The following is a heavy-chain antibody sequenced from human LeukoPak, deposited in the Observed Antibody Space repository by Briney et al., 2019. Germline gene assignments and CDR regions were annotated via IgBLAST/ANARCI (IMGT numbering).Heavy chain of an antibody. Sequence: SETLSLTCTVSGASISSSYWSWIRQPPGKGLEWIAYIYYSGSTNYNPSLKSRVTISVDTSRNQFSLKLSSVTAADAAVYYCARERGRTHYDFWSGYHMDVWGKGTTVTVSS. CDR1: GASISSSY. V-gene: IGHV4-59*01. D-gene: IGHD3-3*01. CDR3: ARERGRTHYDFWSGYHMDV. J-gene: IGHJ6*03. CDR2: IYYSGST.